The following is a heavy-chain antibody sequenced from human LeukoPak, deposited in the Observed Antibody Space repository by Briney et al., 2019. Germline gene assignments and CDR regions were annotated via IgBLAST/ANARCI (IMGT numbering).Heavy chain of an antibody. Sequence: GGSLRLSCAASGFTFSSYEMNWVRQAPGKVLEWVSYISSSGSTIYYADSVKGRFTISRDNAKNSLYLQMNSLRAEDTAVYYCARGGLWLPFDDWGQGTLVTVSS. CDR1: GFTFSSYE. D-gene: IGHD5-24*01. CDR2: ISSSGSTI. J-gene: IGHJ4*02. CDR3: ARGGLWLPFDD. V-gene: IGHV3-48*03.